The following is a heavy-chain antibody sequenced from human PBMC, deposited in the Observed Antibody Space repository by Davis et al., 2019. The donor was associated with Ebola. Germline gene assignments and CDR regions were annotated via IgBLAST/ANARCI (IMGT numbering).Heavy chain of an antibody. Sequence: GESLKISCTSSGYSFTNYWIGWVRQIPGKGLGWMGILYSADSDTIHSPSFQGQVTISADRSINTAYLQWTSLKASDTAVYYCARHLDLDTGALGYWGQGTLVTVSS. D-gene: IGHD3-10*01. J-gene: IGHJ4*02. V-gene: IGHV5-51*01. CDR3: ARHLDLDTGALGY. CDR2: LYSADSDT. CDR1: GYSFTNYW.